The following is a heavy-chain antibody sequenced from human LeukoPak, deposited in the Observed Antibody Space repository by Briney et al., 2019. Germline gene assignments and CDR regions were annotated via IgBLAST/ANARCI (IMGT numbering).Heavy chain of an antibody. CDR3: AREKSPDYCSGASCYFDY. CDR1: GGSISSYY. CDR2: IYYSGST. Sequence: SETLSLTCTVSGGSISSYYWSWIRQPPGKGLEWIWYIYYSGSTNYNPSLKSRVTISVDTSKNQFSLKLSSVTAADTAVYYCAREKSPDYCSGASCYFDYWGQGTLVTVSP. D-gene: IGHD2-15*01. J-gene: IGHJ4*02. V-gene: IGHV4-59*01.